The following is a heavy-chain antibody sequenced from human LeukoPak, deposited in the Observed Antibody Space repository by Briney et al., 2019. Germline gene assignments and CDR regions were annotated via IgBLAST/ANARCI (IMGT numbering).Heavy chain of an antibody. CDR3: ARQGYCSSTSCYPYYYYYMDV. CDR1: GGTFSSYA. J-gene: IGHJ6*03. D-gene: IGHD2-2*01. CDR2: IIPIFGTA. V-gene: IGHV1-69*05. Sequence: KVSCKSSGGTFSSYAISWVRQAPGHGLEWMGGIIPIFGTANYAQKFQGRVTITTDESTSTAYMELSSLRSEDTAVYYCARQGYCSSTSCYPYYYYYMDVWGKGTTVTVSS.